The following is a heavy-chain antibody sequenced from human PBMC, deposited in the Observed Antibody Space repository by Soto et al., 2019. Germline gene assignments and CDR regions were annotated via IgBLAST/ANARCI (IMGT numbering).Heavy chain of an antibody. V-gene: IGHV3-48*01. CDR2: ISSSSRTI. J-gene: IGHJ4*02. Sequence: GGSLRLSCAASGFTFSAYSMNWVRQAPGKGLEWVSYISSSSRTIYYADSVKGRFISSRDNAKNSLYLQMNSLRAEDTAVYYCARGPGIAHYWGQGTLVTVSS. CDR1: GFTFSAYS. CDR3: ARGPGIAHY. D-gene: IGHD6-13*01.